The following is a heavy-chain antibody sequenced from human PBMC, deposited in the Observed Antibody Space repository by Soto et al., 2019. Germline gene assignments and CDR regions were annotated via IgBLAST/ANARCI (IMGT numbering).Heavy chain of an antibody. CDR3: ARRSCAGTSCFFDY. V-gene: IGHV5-10-1*01. Sequence: EVQLVQSGAEVKKPGESLRISCQGSGNSFTSTWISWVRQTPGKGLEWMGRIDPIDSYTYYSPSFKGHVTITVDKSTSTAYLHWRSLKASDTAMYYCARRSCAGTSCFFDYWGQGTLVAVSA. D-gene: IGHD1-1*01. CDR1: GNSFTSTW. J-gene: IGHJ4*02. CDR2: IDPIDSYT.